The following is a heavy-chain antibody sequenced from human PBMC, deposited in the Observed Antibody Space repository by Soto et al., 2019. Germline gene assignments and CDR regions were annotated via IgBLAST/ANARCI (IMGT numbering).Heavy chain of an antibody. CDR1: GYTFTRFA. J-gene: IGHJ4*02. D-gene: IGHD5-12*01. Sequence: ASVKVSCKAAGYTFTRFAIHWLRQAPGQSLEWMGLIQCGNDNTRYSQKFQGRVTITMDTFANTVYMEVNVVRPEDTAVYYCAREGDQIDYDYGLDFWGQGTMGTVSS. CDR3: AREGDQIDYDYGLDF. V-gene: IGHV1-3*01. CDR2: IQCGNDNT.